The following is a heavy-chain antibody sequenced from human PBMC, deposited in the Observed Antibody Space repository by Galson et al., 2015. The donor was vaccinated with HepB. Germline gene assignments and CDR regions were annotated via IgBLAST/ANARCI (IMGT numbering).Heavy chain of an antibody. Sequence: SVKVSCKAFGYTFTSYGMHWVRQAPGQRPEWMGWINAGNGKTRYSQNFQGRVTITRDTSASTVYMELSSLISDEDTAVYYCGRDAASVVVMLGPGWLDLWGQGTLVTVSS. D-gene: IGHD2-15*01. J-gene: IGHJ5*02. V-gene: IGHV1-3*01. CDR2: INAGNGKT. CDR1: GYTFTSYG. CDR3: GRDAASVVVMLGPGWLDL.